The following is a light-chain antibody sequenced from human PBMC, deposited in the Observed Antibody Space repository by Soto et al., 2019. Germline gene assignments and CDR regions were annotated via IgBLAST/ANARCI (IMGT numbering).Light chain of an antibody. CDR2: CNT. V-gene: IGLV1-44*01. CDR3: ATWDDSLNGYV. J-gene: IGLJ1*01. CDR1: NSTVGSNT. Sequence: QSVLTPPPSASGTPGQRVTIACAGINSTVGSNTVHCYHHLPVTSPNLLLYCNTQRPSGVPDRFSGSTSGTSASLAISGLRSEDESDYYCATWDDSLNGYVFGTGNKVTVL.